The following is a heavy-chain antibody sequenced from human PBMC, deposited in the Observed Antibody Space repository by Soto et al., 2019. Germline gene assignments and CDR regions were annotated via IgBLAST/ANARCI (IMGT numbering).Heavy chain of an antibody. CDR2: IAYDGINT. J-gene: IGHJ6*02. Sequence: RLSCVASGFNFGTYAIHWVRQAPGKGLQWVALIAYDGINTYYADSVKGRFTISRDNSKNTLHLQMNSLRPEDTGAYFCASVTPGNILYNISGLDVWGQGTSVTVSS. D-gene: IGHD1-20*01. V-gene: IGHV3-30-3*01. CDR1: GFNFGTYA. CDR3: ASVTPGNILYNISGLDV.